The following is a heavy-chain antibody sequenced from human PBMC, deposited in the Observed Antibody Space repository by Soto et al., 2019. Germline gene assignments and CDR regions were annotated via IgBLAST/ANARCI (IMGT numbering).Heavy chain of an antibody. Sequence: SETLSLTCGVSGGSVSSDNWCCWVRQPPGKGLEWIGEIYHSGSTNYNSSLKSRVSLSVDKSKNQFSLRLSSVTAADTAVYYCARKNWGSGYFDYWGQGTLVT. V-gene: IGHV4-4*02. CDR3: ARKNWGSGYFDY. D-gene: IGHD7-27*01. CDR1: GGSVSSDNW. J-gene: IGHJ4*02. CDR2: IYHSGST.